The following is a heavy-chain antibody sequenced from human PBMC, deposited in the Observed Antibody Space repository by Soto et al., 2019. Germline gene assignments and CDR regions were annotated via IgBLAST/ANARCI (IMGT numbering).Heavy chain of an antibody. D-gene: IGHD5-12*01. CDR2: ISYDGSNK. V-gene: IGHV3-30-3*01. CDR1: GFTFSSYA. Sequence: PGGSLRLSCAASGFTFSSYAMHWVRQAPGKGLEWVAVISYDGSNKYYADSVKGRFTISRDNSKNTLYLQMNSLRAEDTAVYYCARTRTTISYYGMDVWGQGTTVTVSS. CDR3: ARTRTTISYYGMDV. J-gene: IGHJ6*02.